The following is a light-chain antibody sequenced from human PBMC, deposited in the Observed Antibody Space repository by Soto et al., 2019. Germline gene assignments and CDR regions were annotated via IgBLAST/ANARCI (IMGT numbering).Light chain of an antibody. J-gene: IGKJ4*01. CDR2: GAS. CDR3: QQYYKWPLT. V-gene: IGKV3-15*01. CDR1: QSVSSR. Sequence: EIVMTQSPATLSVSPGERVTLSCRASQSVSSRLAWYQQKPGQSPRLLIYGASTRATGIPARFSGSGSGTEFTLTISSLESQDFAVYYCQQYYKWPLTFGGGTKVDIK.